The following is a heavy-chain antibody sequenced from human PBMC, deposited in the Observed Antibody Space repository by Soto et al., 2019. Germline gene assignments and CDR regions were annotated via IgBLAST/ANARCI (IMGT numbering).Heavy chain of an antibody. CDR2: INPNSGNT. D-gene: IGHD2-2*01. CDR1: AYTFTSYD. CDR3: ARRGGYCSSTSCYRDYYYYGMDV. V-gene: IGHV1-8*01. J-gene: IGHJ6*02. Sequence: XSVKVSCKASAYTFTSYDINWVRQATGQGLEWMGWINPNSGNTGYAQKFQGRVTMTRNTSISTAYTELSSLRSEDTAVYYSARRGGYCSSTSCYRDYYYYGMDVWGQGTTVTVSS.